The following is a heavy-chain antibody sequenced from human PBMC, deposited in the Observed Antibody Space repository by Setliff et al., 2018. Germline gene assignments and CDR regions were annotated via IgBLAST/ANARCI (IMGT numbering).Heavy chain of an antibody. D-gene: IGHD3-9*01. CDR1: AYSFSGYY. CDR2: MNTNSGDT. CDR3: ARDGDILTTYYIYYYYMDV. V-gene: IGHV1-2*02. J-gene: IGHJ6*03. Sequence: ASVKVSCKTSAYSFSGYYIHWVRQAPGQGLEWMGWMNTNSGDTKYTQKFQGRVTMTRDTSISTAYMELSRLRSDDTALYFCARDGDILTTYYIYYYYMDVWGKGTTVTVSS.